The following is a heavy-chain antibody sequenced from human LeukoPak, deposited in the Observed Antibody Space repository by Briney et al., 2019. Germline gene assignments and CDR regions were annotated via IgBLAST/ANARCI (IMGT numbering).Heavy chain of an antibody. D-gene: IGHD6-13*01. CDR1: GYTFTGYY. CDR3: ARVRSIAAAGKEFDY. V-gene: IGHV1-2*02. Sequence: GASVKVSCKASGYTFTGYYMHWVRQAPGQGLEWMGWINPNSGGTNYAQKFQGRVTMTRDTSISTAYMELSRLRSDDTAVYYCARVRSIAAAGKEFDYWRQGTLVTVSS. J-gene: IGHJ4*02. CDR2: INPNSGGT.